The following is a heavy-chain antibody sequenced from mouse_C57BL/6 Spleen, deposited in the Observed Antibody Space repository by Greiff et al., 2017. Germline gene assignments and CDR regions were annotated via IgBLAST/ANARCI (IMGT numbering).Heavy chain of an antibody. D-gene: IGHD1-1*01. Sequence: EVQLVESGGGLVKPGGSLKLSCAASGFTFSSYTMSWVRQTPEKRLEWVATISGGGGNTYYPDSVKGRFTISRDNAKNTLYLQMSSLRSEDTALYYCARHYYSTGDYWGQGTTLTVSS. CDR2: ISGGGGNT. J-gene: IGHJ2*01. V-gene: IGHV5-9*01. CDR1: GFTFSSYT. CDR3: ARHYYSTGDY.